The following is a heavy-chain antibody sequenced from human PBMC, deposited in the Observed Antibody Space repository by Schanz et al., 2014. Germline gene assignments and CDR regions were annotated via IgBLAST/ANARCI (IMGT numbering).Heavy chain of an antibody. CDR1: RYTFNTYG. V-gene: IGHV1-18*01. J-gene: IGHJ4*02. D-gene: IGHD3-10*01. CDR2: ISAYTNNT. Sequence: QGQLVQSGPEVKEPGASVKVSCEASRYTFNTYGLNWVRQAPGQGLEWMGWISAYTNNTNYAQKVQGRVTMTTDTSTSTAYMELSSLTSEDTAVHYCARGRGFYDYWGQGTLVTVSS. CDR3: ARGRGFYDY.